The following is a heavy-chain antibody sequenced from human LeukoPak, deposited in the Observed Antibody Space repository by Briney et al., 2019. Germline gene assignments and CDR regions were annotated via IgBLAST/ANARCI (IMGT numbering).Heavy chain of an antibody. Sequence: VASVKVSCKASGYTFTSYDISWVRQAPGQGLEWMGWINTYNGNTNYAQKLQGRVTMTTDTPTSTAYVELRSLRSDDTAVYYCARDEQWLVPISRPFYGMDVWGQGTTVTVSS. V-gene: IGHV1-18*01. D-gene: IGHD6-19*01. CDR1: GYTFTSYD. CDR2: INTYNGNT. CDR3: ARDEQWLVPISRPFYGMDV. J-gene: IGHJ6*02.